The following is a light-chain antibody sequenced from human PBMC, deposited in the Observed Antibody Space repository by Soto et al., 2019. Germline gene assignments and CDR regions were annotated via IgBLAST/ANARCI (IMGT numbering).Light chain of an antibody. J-gene: IGKJ1*01. Sequence: EIVLTQSPGTLSLSPGDRATLSCRASQGVSSRNLAWYQQKRGQAPRLLIYDASSRATGISDRFSGSGSGTEFTLTISRLEPEDFSVYYCQQYGSSPRTFGQGTKVEIK. CDR1: QGVSSRN. V-gene: IGKV3-20*01. CDR2: DAS. CDR3: QQYGSSPRT.